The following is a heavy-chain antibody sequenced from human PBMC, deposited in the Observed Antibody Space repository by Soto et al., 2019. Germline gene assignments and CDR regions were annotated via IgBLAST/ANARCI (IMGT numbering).Heavy chain of an antibody. CDR3: AQTTGWPGLDY. Sequence: QVQLQESGPGLVKPSETMSLTCSASGASISRFYWNWIRQPPGKGLEWIGHIYNGEGTNYNPSLKSRVTISVDTSKNQFSLKLTSVTAADTAVYHCAQTTGWPGLDYWSQGTLVTVSS. J-gene: IGHJ4*02. D-gene: IGHD6-19*01. CDR2: IYNGEGT. V-gene: IGHV4-59*01. CDR1: GASISRFY.